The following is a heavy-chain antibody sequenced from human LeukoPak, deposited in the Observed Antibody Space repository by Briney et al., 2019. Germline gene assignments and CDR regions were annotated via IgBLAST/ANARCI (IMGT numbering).Heavy chain of an antibody. J-gene: IGHJ4*02. D-gene: IGHD4-23*01. V-gene: IGHV3-9*01. Sequence: GGSLRLSCAASGFTFSSDAMHWVRQAPGKGLEWVSGISWNSGYIGYADSVKGRFTISRDNAKNSLYLQMNSLRVEDTAVYYCARGRPHGNDYWGQGTLVTVSS. CDR1: GFTFSSDA. CDR2: ISWNSGYI. CDR3: ARGRPHGNDY.